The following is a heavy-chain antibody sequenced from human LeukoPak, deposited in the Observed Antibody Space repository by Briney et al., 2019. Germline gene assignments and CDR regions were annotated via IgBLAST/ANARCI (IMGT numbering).Heavy chain of an antibody. D-gene: IGHD4-11*01. CDR1: GGSISSHY. CDR2: IYYSGST. V-gene: IGHV4-59*11. Sequence: SETLSLTYTVSGGSISSHYWSWIRQPPGKGLEWIGYIYYSGSTNYNPSLKSRVTISVDTSKNQFSLKLSSVTAADTAVYYCARGTVTTWAWFDPWGQGTLVTVSS. CDR3: ARGTVTTWAWFDP. J-gene: IGHJ5*02.